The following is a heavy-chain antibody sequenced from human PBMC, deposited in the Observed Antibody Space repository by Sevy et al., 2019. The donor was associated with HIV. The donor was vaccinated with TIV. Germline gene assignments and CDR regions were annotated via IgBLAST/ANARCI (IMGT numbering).Heavy chain of an antibody. V-gene: IGHV4-38-2*01. CDR2: LYHDGST. Sequence: SETPSLTCAVSGYSINSGYYWGWIRQPPGKGLEWIGSLYHDGSTSFKPSLKSRVTISVDTSKNQFSLKLTSVTAADTAVYYCARGGYYDTSGYYSHYFDYWGQGTLVTVSS. CDR1: GYSINSGYY. J-gene: IGHJ4*02. D-gene: IGHD3-22*01. CDR3: ARGGYYDTSGYYSHYFDY.